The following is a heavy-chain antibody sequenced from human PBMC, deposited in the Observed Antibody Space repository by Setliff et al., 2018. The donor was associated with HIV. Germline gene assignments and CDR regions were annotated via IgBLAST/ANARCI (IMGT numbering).Heavy chain of an antibody. Sequence: GGSLRLSCAASGFTFSASYMTWIRQAPGKGLEWVAHISSSGATIYYVDSVKGRFTISRDNAANSLSLQMNSLRAEDTAVYYCVRSDRGGVDYWGQGTLVTVSS. J-gene: IGHJ4*02. CDR1: GFTFSASY. D-gene: IGHD3-22*01. CDR2: ISSSGATI. CDR3: VRSDRGGVDY. V-gene: IGHV3-11*04.